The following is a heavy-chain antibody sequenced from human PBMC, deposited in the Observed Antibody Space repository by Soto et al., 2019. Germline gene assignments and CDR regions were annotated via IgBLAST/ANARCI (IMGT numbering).Heavy chain of an antibody. J-gene: IGHJ4*02. D-gene: IGHD5-18*01. V-gene: IGHV1-69*13. Sequence: SVKVSCKASGYTFTSYAISWVRQAPGQGLEWMGGIIPIFGTANYAQKFQGRVTITADESTSTAYMELSSLRSEDTAVYYCARGWGYSYGYVDFDYWGQGTLVTVSS. CDR1: GYTFTSYA. CDR3: ARGWGYSYGYVDFDY. CDR2: IIPIFGTA.